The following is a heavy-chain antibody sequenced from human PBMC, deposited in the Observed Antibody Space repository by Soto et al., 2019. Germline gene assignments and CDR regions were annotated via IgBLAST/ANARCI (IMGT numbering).Heavy chain of an antibody. J-gene: IGHJ6*02. D-gene: IGHD1-26*01. CDR1: GFTFSSYS. CDR3: ARILSGRYYYYGMDV. V-gene: IGHV3-48*02. CDR2: ISSSSSTI. Sequence: EVQLVESGGGLVQPGGSLRLSCAASGFTFSSYSMNWVRQAPVKGLEWVSYISSSSSTIYYADSVKGRFTISRDNAKNSLYLQMNSLRDEDTAVYYCARILSGRYYYYGMDVWGQGTTVTVSS.